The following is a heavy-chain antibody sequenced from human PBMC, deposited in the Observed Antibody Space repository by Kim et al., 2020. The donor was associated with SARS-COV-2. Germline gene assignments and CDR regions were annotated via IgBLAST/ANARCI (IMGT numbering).Heavy chain of an antibody. V-gene: IGHV4-39*01. Sequence: SETLSLTCTVSNASITSSFYWGWVRQPPGRGLEWIVSLHSTGSTYYNPSLKSRVITSVDTSRNQFSLNLASVTAADSATYYCVRHAGQSNSLRDWGRGTLVSVSS. CDR2: LHSTGST. CDR3: VRHAGQSNSLRD. D-gene: IGHD2-21*01. CDR1: NASITSSFY. J-gene: IGHJ4*02.